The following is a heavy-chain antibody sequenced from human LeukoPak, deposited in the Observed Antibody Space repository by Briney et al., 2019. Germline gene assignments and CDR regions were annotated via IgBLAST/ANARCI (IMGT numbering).Heavy chain of an antibody. CDR3: ARDARVTVNYYYYMDV. CDR2: IYHSGST. CDR1: GGSIGSSNW. D-gene: IGHD2-21*02. J-gene: IGHJ6*03. V-gene: IGHV4-4*02. Sequence: PSGTLSLTCAVSGGSIGSSNWWSWVRQPPGKGLEWIGEIYHSGSTNYNPSLKSRVTISVDKSKNQFSLKLSSVTAADTAVYYCARDARVTVNYYYYMDVWGKGTTVTVSS.